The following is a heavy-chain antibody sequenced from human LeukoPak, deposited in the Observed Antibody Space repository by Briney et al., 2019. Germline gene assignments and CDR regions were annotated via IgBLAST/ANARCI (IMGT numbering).Heavy chain of an antibody. CDR1: GFTFGSYG. J-gene: IGHJ4*02. Sequence: GGPLRLSCAASGFTFGSYGWHGSRQPPAKGLEWVAVISYDGSNKYYADSVKGRFTISRDNSKNTLYLQMNSLRAEDTAVYYCAGALRHNYFDYWGQGTLVTVSS. CDR3: AGALRHNYFDY. V-gene: IGHV3-30*03. CDR2: ISYDGSNK.